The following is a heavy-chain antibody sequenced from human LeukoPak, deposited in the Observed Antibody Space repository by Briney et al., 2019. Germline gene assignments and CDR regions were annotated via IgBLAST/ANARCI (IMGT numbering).Heavy chain of an antibody. CDR2: SYWDDDK. V-gene: IGHV2-5*02. Sequence: SGPTLVKPTQTLTLTCTFSGFSLSTSGVGVGWIRQPPGKPLDWLALSYWDDDKRYSPSLKSWLTITKDTSKNQLVLTMTNMDPVETATYYCARGYCSGGSCYMAPNWFDPWGQGTLVTVSS. CDR3: ARGYCSGGSCYMAPNWFDP. J-gene: IGHJ5*02. D-gene: IGHD2-15*01. CDR1: GFSLSTSGVG.